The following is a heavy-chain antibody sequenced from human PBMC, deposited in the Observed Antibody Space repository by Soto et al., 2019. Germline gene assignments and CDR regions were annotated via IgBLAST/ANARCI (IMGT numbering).Heavy chain of an antibody. D-gene: IGHD2-21*02. CDR1: GGSISGYY. CDR2: MYNTGST. Sequence: QVQLQESGPGLVKPSETLSLTCTVSGGSISGYYWSWIRQPPGKGLEWIGYMYNTGSTVYNPSFKSRVTRSVDTYKNQFYLKLNSVTAADTAVYYCARDLWGYCGTDCYPLDVWGQGTTVTVSS. CDR3: ARDLWGYCGTDCYPLDV. J-gene: IGHJ6*02. V-gene: IGHV4-59*01.